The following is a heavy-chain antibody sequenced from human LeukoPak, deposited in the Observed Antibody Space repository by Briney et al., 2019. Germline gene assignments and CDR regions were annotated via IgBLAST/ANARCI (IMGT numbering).Heavy chain of an antibody. Sequence: SETLSLTCAVYGGSFSGYYWSWIRQPPGKGLEWIGEINHSGSTNYNPSLKSRVTIPVDTSKNQFSLKLSSVTAADTAVYYCARTPWSGWGRFDPWGQGTLVTVSS. D-gene: IGHD6-19*01. CDR3: ARTPWSGWGRFDP. CDR1: GGSFSGYY. CDR2: INHSGST. V-gene: IGHV4-34*01. J-gene: IGHJ5*02.